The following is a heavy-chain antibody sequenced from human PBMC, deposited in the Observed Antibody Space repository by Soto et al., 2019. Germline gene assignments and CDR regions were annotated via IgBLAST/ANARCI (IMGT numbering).Heavy chain of an antibody. CDR3: ARALAAVPRAFDY. J-gene: IGHJ4*02. CDR1: GGSISSYF. CDR2: VYYTGTT. D-gene: IGHD6-13*01. V-gene: IGHV4-59*01. Sequence: PSETLSLTCTVSGGSISSYFYIWVRQPPGKGLEWIGSVYYTGTTGYNPSLKSRVTISVDTSKTQFSLNLRSVTAADTAVYYCARALAAVPRAFDYWGRGTLVTVSS.